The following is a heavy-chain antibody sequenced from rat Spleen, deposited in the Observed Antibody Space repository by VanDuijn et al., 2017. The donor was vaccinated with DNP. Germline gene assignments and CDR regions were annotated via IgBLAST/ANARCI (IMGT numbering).Heavy chain of an antibody. Sequence: EVQLVESGGGLVQPGRSLKLSCASSGFTFSDYNMAWVRQAPKKGLEWVATILYDGSRAYYRDSVKGRFTVYRDNAKSTLYLQMDSLRSEDTATYYCARPDYWGQGVMVTVSS. CDR2: ILYDGSRA. V-gene: IGHV5S10*01. CDR1: GFTFSDYN. CDR3: ARPDY. J-gene: IGHJ2*01.